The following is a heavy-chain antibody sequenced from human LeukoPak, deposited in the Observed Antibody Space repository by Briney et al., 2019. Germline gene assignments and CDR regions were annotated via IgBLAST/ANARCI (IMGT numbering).Heavy chain of an antibody. V-gene: IGHV4-4*07. J-gene: IGHJ6*03. Sequence: SETLSLTCSVSGGSISSYYWTWVRQSAGQGLEWIGRIYSSGTSTYNPSLESRVIMSLDMSKNQFYLKLRSVTAADTAVYFCARFYSYMDVWGKGTTVTVAS. CDR1: GGSISSYY. CDR2: IYSSGTS. CDR3: ARFYSYMDV. D-gene: IGHD4-11*01.